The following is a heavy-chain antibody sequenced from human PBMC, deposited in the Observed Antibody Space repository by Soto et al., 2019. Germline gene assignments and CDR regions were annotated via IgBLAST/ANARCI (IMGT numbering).Heavy chain of an antibody. V-gene: IGHV3-30*18. Sequence: GGSLRLSCVASGFTFSSFGMRWVSQAPGKGLEWVAIISYDGSNTYYADSVKGRFTISRDNSKNTLYLQMNSLRAEDTSVYYCAKEGGLSGSYYISSSYYFDYWGQGTLVTVSS. J-gene: IGHJ4*02. D-gene: IGHD1-26*01. CDR3: AKEGGLSGSYYISSSYYFDY. CDR2: ISYDGSNT. CDR1: GFTFSSFG.